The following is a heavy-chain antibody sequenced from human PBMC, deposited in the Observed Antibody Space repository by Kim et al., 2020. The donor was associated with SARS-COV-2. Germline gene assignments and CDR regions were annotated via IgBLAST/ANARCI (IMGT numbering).Heavy chain of an antibody. V-gene: IGHV3-21*01. D-gene: IGHD6-13*01. Sequence: GGSLRLSCAASGFTFGSYSMNWVRQAPGKGLEWVSSISSSSSYIYYADSVKGRFTISRDNAKNSLYLQMNSLRAEDTAVYYCARDVLHSSSRGGYYFDYWGQGTLVTVSS. CDR2: ISSSSSYI. J-gene: IGHJ4*02. CDR3: ARDVLHSSSRGGYYFDY. CDR1: GFTFGSYS.